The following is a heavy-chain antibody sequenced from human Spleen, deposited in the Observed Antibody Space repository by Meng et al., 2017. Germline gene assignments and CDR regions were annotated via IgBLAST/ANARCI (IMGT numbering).Heavy chain of an antibody. V-gene: IGHV4-61*01. D-gene: IGHD2-15*01. Sequence: SETLSLTCTVSGGSISSGSYYWSWIRQPPGKGLEWIGYIYYSGSTNYNPSLKSRVTISVDTSKNQFSLKLSSVTAADTAVYYCARRGVATYGYWGQGTLVTVSS. CDR1: GGSISSGSYY. J-gene: IGHJ4*02. CDR3: ARRGVATYGY. CDR2: IYYSGST.